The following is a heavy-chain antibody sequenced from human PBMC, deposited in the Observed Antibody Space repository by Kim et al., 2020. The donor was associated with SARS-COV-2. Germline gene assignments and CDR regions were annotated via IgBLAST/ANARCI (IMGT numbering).Heavy chain of an antibody. D-gene: IGHD3-10*01. J-gene: IGHJ5*02. V-gene: IGHV3-23*01. Sequence: DSGKGRLTISRDNAKSTLYLQMNSLRAEDTAVYYCAKDRIGAVPYNWFDPWGQGTLVTVSS. CDR3: AKDRIGAVPYNWFDP.